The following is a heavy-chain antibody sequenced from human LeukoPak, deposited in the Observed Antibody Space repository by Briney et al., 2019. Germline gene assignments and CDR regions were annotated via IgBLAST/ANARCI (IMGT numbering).Heavy chain of an antibody. CDR2: IVDGSGNT. CDR1: GFTFTSSA. D-gene: IGHD3-16*01. V-gene: IGHV1-58*01. Sequence: SVKVSCKASGFTFTSSAVQWVRQARGQRLEWIGWIVDGSGNTNYAQKFQERVTITRDMSTSTAYMELRSLRSDDTAVYYCARDPGGYFDYWGQGTLVTVSS. J-gene: IGHJ4*02. CDR3: ARDPGGYFDY.